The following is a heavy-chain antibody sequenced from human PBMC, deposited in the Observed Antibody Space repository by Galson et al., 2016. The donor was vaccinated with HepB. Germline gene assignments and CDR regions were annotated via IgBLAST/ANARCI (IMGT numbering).Heavy chain of an antibody. J-gene: IGHJ6*02. CDR2: IYYSGNT. CDR3: ARTDDLFYGMDV. CDR1: GGSISSHDW. D-gene: IGHD2-21*01. Sequence: TCAVSGGSISSHDWWSWVRQPPGKGLEWIGEIYYSGNTYYNPSLKSRVLISVDTSKNHVSLKLSSVTAADTAVYYCARTDDLFYGMDVWGQGTTVSVSS. V-gene: IGHV4-4*02.